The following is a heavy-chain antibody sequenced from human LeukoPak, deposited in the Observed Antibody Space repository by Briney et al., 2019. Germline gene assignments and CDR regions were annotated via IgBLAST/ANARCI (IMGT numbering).Heavy chain of an antibody. CDR2: IYYSGST. CDR1: GGSISSYY. J-gene: IGHJ4*02. Sequence: PSETLSLTCTVSGGSISSYYWSWIRQPPGKGLEWIGYIYYSGSTNYNPSLKSRVTISVDTSKNQFSLKLSSVTAADTAVYYCAESPGGYYFDYWRQGTLVTVSS. CDR3: AESPGGYYFDY. V-gene: IGHV4-59*01. D-gene: IGHD1-26*01.